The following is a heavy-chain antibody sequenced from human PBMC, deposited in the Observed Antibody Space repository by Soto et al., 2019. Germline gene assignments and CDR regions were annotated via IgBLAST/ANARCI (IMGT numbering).Heavy chain of an antibody. CDR3: ARSSRTLMVTAARYYYYGMDV. D-gene: IGHD2-8*01. Sequence: XAVKVGCRASGYPLTNNVIRWRRQAPGQTLEWMGWISAYNGNTSYAQKLQGRVTMTTDTSTSTAYMELRSLRSDDTAVYYCARSSRTLMVTAARYYYYGMDVWAQRTTVTVSS. CDR2: ISAYNGNT. V-gene: IGHV1-18*01. J-gene: IGHJ6*02. CDR1: GYPLTNNV.